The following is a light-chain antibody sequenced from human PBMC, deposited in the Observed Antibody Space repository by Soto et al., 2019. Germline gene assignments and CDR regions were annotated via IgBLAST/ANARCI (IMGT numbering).Light chain of an antibody. CDR2: DAS. J-gene: IGKJ5*01. V-gene: IGKV1-5*01. CDR1: QSISSW. CDR3: QQYNSYPIP. Sequence: DIQMTQSPSTVSAYVGDRVTITCRASQSISSWLAWYQQKPGKAPKLLIYDASNLESGVPSRFSGSGSETEFTLTISSLQPDDFATYYCQQYNSYPIPFGQGTRLEIK.